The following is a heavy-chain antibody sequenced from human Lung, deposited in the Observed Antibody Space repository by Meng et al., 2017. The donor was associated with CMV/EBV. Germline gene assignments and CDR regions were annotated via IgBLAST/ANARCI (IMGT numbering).Heavy chain of an antibody. CDR1: GGSIGSGGYD. J-gene: IGHJ4*02. CDR3: AREAGRDGYATPKFDY. V-gene: IGHV4-31*03. Sequence: GPLQESGPGLVKPSQTRSPPCTVSGGSIGSGGYDWSWIRQHPGKGLEWIGYIYYTGSTFYNPSLKSRVTISVDTSKNQFSLKLIPATAADTAVYYCAREAGRDGYATPKFDYWGQGTLVTVSS. D-gene: IGHD5-24*01. CDR2: IYYTGST.